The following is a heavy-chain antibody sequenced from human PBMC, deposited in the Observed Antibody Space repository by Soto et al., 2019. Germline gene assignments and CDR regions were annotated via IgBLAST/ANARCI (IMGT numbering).Heavy chain of an antibody. CDR3: ARRGMSTIGFDT. J-gene: IGHJ3*02. D-gene: IGHD3-10*01. Sequence: QVQLVQSGAEVKKPGTSVKVSCKASGYIFSNYYLHWVRQAPGQGLEWMGVFNPSGDATHYAQSFPGRVSVTRDTSTSTVYMELSTLTSEDTAVYYCARRGMSTIGFDTWGQGTMVTVSS. CDR1: GYIFSNYY. CDR2: FNPSGDAT. V-gene: IGHV1-46*01.